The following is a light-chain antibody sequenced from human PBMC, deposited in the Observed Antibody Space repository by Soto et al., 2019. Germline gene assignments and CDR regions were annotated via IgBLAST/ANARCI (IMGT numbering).Light chain of an antibody. J-gene: IGKJ2*01. CDR3: HQYGSSPYT. CDR1: QSVTSTY. CDR2: GAS. V-gene: IGKV3-20*01. Sequence: EIVLTQSPGTLSLSPGEEATLSCRASQSVTSTYFAWYQQKPGQAPRLLMYGASSRATGIPDRFSGSGFGTVFTLTISRLEPEDFAVYYCHQYGSSPYTFGQGTKLEI.